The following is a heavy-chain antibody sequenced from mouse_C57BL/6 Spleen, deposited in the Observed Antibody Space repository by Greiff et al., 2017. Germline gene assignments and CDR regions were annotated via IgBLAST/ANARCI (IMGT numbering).Heavy chain of an antibody. CDR1: GYTFTSYW. CDR3: ARGGYDYEDWYFDV. V-gene: IGHV1-69*01. D-gene: IGHD2-4*01. CDR2: IDPSDSYT. J-gene: IGHJ1*03. Sequence: QVHVKQPGAELVMPGASVKLSCKASGYTFTSYWMHWVKQRPGQGLEWIGEIDPSDSYTNYNQKFKGKSTLTVDKSSSTAYMQLSSLTSEDSAVYYCARGGYDYEDWYFDVWGTGTTVTVSS.